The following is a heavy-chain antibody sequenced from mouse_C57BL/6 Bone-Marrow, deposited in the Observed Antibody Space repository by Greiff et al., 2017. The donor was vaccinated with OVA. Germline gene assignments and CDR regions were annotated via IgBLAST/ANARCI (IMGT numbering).Heavy chain of an antibody. CDR2: IYPGNSDT. Sequence: EVQLQQSGTVLARPGASVKMSCKTSGYTFTSYWMHWVKQRPGQGLEWIGAIYPGNSDTSYNQKFKGKAKLTAVTSASTAYMELSSLTNEDSAVYYCTREAYSPYYFDYWGQGTTLTVSS. V-gene: IGHV1-5*01. J-gene: IGHJ2*01. CDR1: GYTFTSYW. D-gene: IGHD6-2*01. CDR3: TREAYSPYYFDY.